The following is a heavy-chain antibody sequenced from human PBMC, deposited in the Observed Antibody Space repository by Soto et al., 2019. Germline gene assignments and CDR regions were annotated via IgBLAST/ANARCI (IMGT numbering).Heavy chain of an antibody. CDR2: ISSSSSYI. J-gene: IGHJ6*02. Sequence: EVQLVESGGGLVKPGGSLRLSCAASGFTFSSYSMNWVRQAPGKGLEWVSSISSSSSYIHYADSVKGRFTISRDNAKNSLYLQMNSLRAEDTAVYYCARGSRVYGMDVWGQGTTVTVSS. CDR3: ARGSRVYGMDV. CDR1: GFTFSSYS. V-gene: IGHV3-21*01.